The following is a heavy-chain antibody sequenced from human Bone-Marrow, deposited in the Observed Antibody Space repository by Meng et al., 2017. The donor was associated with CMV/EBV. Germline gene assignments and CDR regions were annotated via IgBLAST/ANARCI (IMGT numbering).Heavy chain of an antibody. Sequence: GESLKISCAASGFTFSSYGMHWVRQAPGKGLEWMAVIWYDGTNKYHVDSVKGRLTISSDNSRDTLYLQMNSLRDEDTAVYYCARSQGKGSGYPFDYWGQGTRVTVSS. V-gene: IGHV3-33*08. J-gene: IGHJ4*02. CDR2: IWYDGTNK. CDR1: GFTFSSYG. D-gene: IGHD3-3*01. CDR3: ARSQGKGSGYPFDY.